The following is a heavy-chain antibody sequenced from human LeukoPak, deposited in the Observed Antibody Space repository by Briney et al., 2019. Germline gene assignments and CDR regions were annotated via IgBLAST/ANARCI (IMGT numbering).Heavy chain of an antibody. V-gene: IGHV4-4*07. D-gene: IGHD3-10*01. CDR2: IDTSGGT. CDR1: GGSISNYY. J-gene: IGHJ6*03. CDR3: ARESSGNYPLGYMDV. Sequence: SETLSLTCTVSGGSISNYYWSWIRQFAGKGLEWIGRIDTSGGTNYDPSLKSRVTMSVDTSKNQFSLNLSSVTAADTAVYYCARESSGNYPLGYMDVWGKGTTDTVSS.